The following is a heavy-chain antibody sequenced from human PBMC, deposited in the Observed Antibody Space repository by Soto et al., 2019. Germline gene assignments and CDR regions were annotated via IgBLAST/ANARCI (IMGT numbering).Heavy chain of an antibody. CDR3: ERGGYSSGWYYWFDP. CDR2: SIPIFGTA. J-gene: IGHJ5*02. CDR1: GGTFSSYA. D-gene: IGHD6-19*01. Sequence: QVQLVQSGAEVKKPGSAVKVSCKASGGTFSSYAISWVRQAPGQGLEWMGGSIPIFGTANYAQKFQGRVTITADKSTSTAYMELSSLRSEDTAVYYCERGGYSSGWYYWFDPWGQGTLVTVSS. V-gene: IGHV1-69*06.